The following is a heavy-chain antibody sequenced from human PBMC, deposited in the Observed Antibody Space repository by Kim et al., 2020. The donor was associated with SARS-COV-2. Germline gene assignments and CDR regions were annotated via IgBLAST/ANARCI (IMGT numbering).Heavy chain of an antibody. V-gene: IGHV4-39*01. CDR1: GGSITNHLYY. CDR3: ARHLGGYTYAFDY. CDR2: IYSSWST. D-gene: IGHD5-18*01. J-gene: IGHJ4*02. Sequence: SETLSLTCSVSGGSITNHLYYWDWIRQSPGKGLEWIGNIYSSWSTYNNPSLESRVTVSVDTSKNQFSLKLSSLTAADTAIYYCARHLGGYTYAFDYWGPGILVTVSS.